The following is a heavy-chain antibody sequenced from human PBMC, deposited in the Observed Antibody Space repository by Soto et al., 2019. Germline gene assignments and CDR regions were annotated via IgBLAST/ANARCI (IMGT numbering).Heavy chain of an antibody. V-gene: IGHV3-73*02. CDR1: GFIFSDSA. CDR3: TRGIDVWSGYPRYSLDY. D-gene: IGHD3-3*01. Sequence: EVQLVESGGGLVQPGGSLKLSCAASGFIFSDSALHWVCQASGKGLEWVGRIRRKANNYATTYAASEEGRFAISRDDSKNTAYLQMNSLKTEDTAIYYCTRGIDVWSGYPRYSLDYWGQGTLVTVSS. CDR2: IRRKANNYAT. J-gene: IGHJ4*02.